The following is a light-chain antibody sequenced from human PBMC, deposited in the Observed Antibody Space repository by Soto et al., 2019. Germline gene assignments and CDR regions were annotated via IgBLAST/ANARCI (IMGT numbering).Light chain of an antibody. V-gene: IGLV1-40*01. CDR1: SSNIGAGYY. CDR3: QSYDSSLRV. J-gene: IGLJ3*02. CDR2: GNI. Sequence: QSVLTQPPSVSGAPGQRVTISCTGSSSNIGAGYYVHWYQQLPGTAPKLLIYGNINRPSGVPDRFSVSKSGPSASLAITGLQAEDEADYYCQSYDSSLRVFGGGTKLTVL.